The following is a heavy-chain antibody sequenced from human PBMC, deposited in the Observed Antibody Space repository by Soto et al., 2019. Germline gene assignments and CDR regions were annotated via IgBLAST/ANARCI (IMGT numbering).Heavy chain of an antibody. Sequence: GGSLILCWAASGGNCISYSVNWVRQDPGKGLEWVSSISSSSSYIYYADSVKGRFTISRDNAKNSLYLQMNSLRAEDTAVYYCARVGGGYQLLHAFDIWGQGTMVTV. V-gene: IGHV3-21*01. CDR3: ARVGGGYQLLHAFDI. CDR2: ISSSSSYI. J-gene: IGHJ3*02. CDR1: GGNCISYS. D-gene: IGHD2-2*01.